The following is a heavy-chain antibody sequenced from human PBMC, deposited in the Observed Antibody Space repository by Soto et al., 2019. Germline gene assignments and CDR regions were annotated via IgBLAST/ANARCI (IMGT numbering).Heavy chain of an antibody. Sequence: EVQLVESGGGLVKPGGSLRLSCAASGFTFNRYSMNWVRQAPGKGLEWVSSVTSSSSSMLYADSVKGRFTISRDDAQDSLFLQMNSLRADDTAVYYCAREADFASSGYVLDYWGQGTLVTVSS. V-gene: IGHV3-21*02. D-gene: IGHD3-22*01. CDR3: AREADFASSGYVLDY. J-gene: IGHJ4*02. CDR1: GFTFNRYS. CDR2: VTSSSSSM.